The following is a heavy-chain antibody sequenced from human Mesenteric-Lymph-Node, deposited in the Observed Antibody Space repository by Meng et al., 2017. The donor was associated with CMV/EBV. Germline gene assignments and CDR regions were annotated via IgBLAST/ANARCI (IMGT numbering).Heavy chain of an antibody. CDR1: GDSISSNYW. Sequence: CAVSGDSISSNYWGSWVRQPPGKGLEWIGEIYHSGRTNYTPSLKSRVTISMDKSKNQLSLKLTSVTAADTAIYYCARDLYGSGNLSPGWGQGTLVTVSS. D-gene: IGHD3-10*01. J-gene: IGHJ4*02. CDR2: IYHSGRT. V-gene: IGHV4-4*02. CDR3: ARDLYGSGNLSPG.